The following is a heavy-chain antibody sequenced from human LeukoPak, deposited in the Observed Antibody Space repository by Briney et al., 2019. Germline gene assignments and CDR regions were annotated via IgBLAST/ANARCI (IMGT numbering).Heavy chain of an antibody. D-gene: IGHD3-10*01. CDR1: GFTFSNAW. CDR2: IKSKTDGGTT. J-gene: IGHJ4*02. V-gene: IGHV3-15*01. CDR3: TTGITMVRGVIHLIDY. Sequence: GGSLRLSCAASGFTFSNAWMSWVRQAPGKGLEWVGRIKSKTDGGTTDYAAPVKGRFTISRDDSKNTLYLQMNSLKTEDAAVYYCTTGITMVRGVIHLIDYWGQGTLVTVSS.